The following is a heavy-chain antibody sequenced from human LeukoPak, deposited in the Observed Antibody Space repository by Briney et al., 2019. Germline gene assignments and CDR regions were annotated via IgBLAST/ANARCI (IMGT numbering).Heavy chain of an antibody. V-gene: IGHV4-39*01. J-gene: IGHJ4*02. Sequence: PSETLSLTCTVSGGSISSRSFYWGWIRQPPGKGLECIGSIYYSGSTYYNPSLKSRVTISVDTSKNQFSLKLSSVTAADTAVYYCARHFSSRGGSFDYWGQGTLVTVSS. CDR1: GGSISSRSFY. D-gene: IGHD3-10*01. CDR3: ARHFSSRGGSFDY. CDR2: IYYSGST.